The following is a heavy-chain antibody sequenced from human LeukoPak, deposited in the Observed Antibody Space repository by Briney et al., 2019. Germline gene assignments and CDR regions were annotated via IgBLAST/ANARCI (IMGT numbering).Heavy chain of an antibody. Sequence: SETLSLTCAVYGGSFSGYYWSWIRQPPGKGLEWIGEINHSGSTNYNPSLKSRVTISVDTSKNQFTLKLRSVTAADTAVYYCALQQQRLETIDYWGQGTLVTVSS. V-gene: IGHV4-34*01. D-gene: IGHD6-25*01. CDR1: GGSFSGYY. CDR3: ALQQQRLETIDY. J-gene: IGHJ4*02. CDR2: INHSGST.